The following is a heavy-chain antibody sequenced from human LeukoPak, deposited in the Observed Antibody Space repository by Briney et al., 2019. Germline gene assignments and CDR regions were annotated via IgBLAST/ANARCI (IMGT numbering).Heavy chain of an antibody. D-gene: IGHD3-10*01. J-gene: IGHJ6*02. Sequence: PSETLSLTCTVSGGSISSYYWSWIRQPPGKGLEWIGYIYYSGSTNCNPSLKSRVTISVDTSKNQFSLKLSSVTAADTAVYYCASSTYYYFPYYYYGMDVWGQGTTVTVSS. V-gene: IGHV4-59*01. CDR3: ASSTYYYFPYYYYGMDV. CDR2: IYYSGST. CDR1: GGSISSYY.